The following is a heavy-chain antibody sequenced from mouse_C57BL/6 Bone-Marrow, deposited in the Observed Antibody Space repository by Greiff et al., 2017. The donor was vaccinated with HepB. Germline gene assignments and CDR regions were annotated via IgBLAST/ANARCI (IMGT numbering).Heavy chain of an antibody. J-gene: IGHJ3*01. CDR2: IWSGGST. V-gene: IGHV2-2*01. Sequence: VKLMESGPGLVQPSQSLSITCTVSGFSLTSYGVHWVRQSPGKGLEWLGVIWSGGSTDYNAAFISRLSISKDNSKSQVFFKMNSLQADDTAIYYCAQHYGSSYLFAYWGQGTLVTVSA. D-gene: IGHD1-1*01. CDR3: AQHYGSSYLFAY. CDR1: GFSLTSYG.